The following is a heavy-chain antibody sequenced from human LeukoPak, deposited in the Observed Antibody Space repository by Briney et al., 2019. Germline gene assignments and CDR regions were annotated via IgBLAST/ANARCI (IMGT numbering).Heavy chain of an antibody. CDR1: GFTFSAYS. CDR2: ISTSSSYI. CDR3: AGDSGYDYELSFDP. Sequence: GGSLRLSCAASGFTFSAYSMNWVRQAPGKGLEWVAFISTSSSYIYYAESVKGRFTISRDNAKNSLYLQMNSLRAEDTAVYYCAGDSGYDYELSFDPWGQGTLVTVSS. V-gene: IGHV3-21*01. J-gene: IGHJ5*02. D-gene: IGHD5-12*01.